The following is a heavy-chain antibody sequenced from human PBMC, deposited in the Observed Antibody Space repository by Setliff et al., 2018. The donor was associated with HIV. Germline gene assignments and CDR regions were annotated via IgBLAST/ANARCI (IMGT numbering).Heavy chain of an antibody. D-gene: IGHD2-15*01. J-gene: IGHJ6*03. Sequence: SETLSLTCTVSGGSIMSDGYYWNWIRQRPGKGLEWIGYIYNRGYTYYNPSLKSRVTMSLDTSKKHFSLNLKSVTAADTAVYYCALTGHRLLRGYMDVWGKGTTVTVS. V-gene: IGHV4-31*03. CDR2: IYNRGYT. CDR1: GGSIMSDGYY. CDR3: ALTGHRLLRGYMDV.